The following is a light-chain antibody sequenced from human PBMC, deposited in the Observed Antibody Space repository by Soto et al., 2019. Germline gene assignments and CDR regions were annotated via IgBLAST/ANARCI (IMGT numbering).Light chain of an antibody. CDR2: GAS. Sequence: EIVMTKSTATLSVSPGERATLSCRASQSVSSNLAWYQQKPGQAPRLLIYGASTRATGIPARFSGSGSGTEFTLTISRLQSEDFAVYYCQQYNNWPPYTFGQGTKLEIK. V-gene: IGKV3D-15*01. CDR3: QQYNNWPPYT. CDR1: QSVSSN. J-gene: IGKJ2*01.